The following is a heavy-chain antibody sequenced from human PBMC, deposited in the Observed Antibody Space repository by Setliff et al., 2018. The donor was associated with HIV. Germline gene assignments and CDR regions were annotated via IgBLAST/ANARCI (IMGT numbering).Heavy chain of an antibody. CDR2: IYHSGST. CDR3: ARRRSSGWYHYFDY. CDR1: GYSISSGYY. Sequence: PSETLSLTCTVSGYSISSGYYWGWIRQPPGKGLEWIGSIYHSGSTYYNPSLKSRVTSSVDTSKNQFSPKLSYVTAADTAVYYCARRRSSGWYHYFDYWGQGTLVTVSS. J-gene: IGHJ4*02. D-gene: IGHD6-19*01. V-gene: IGHV4-38-2*02.